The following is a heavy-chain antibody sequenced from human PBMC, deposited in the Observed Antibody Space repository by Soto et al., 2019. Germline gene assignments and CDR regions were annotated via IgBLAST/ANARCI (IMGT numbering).Heavy chain of an antibody. D-gene: IGHD3-3*01. J-gene: IGHJ6*03. CDR2: ISAYNGNT. CDR1: GYTFTSYG. CDR3: ARGLVRGRTIRFLEWSKPYYYMDV. V-gene: IGHV1-8*02. Sequence: GASVKVSCKASGYTFTSYGISWVRQAPGQGLEWMGWISAYNGNTGYAQKFQGRVTMTRNTSISTAYMELSSLRSEDTAVYYCARGLVRGRTIRFLEWSKPYYYMDVWGKGTTVTVSS.